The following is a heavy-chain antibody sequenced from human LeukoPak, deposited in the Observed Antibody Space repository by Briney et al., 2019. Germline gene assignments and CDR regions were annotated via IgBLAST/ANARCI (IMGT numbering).Heavy chain of an antibody. CDR3: ARDLSHPRGFDP. CDR2: ISSSSSYI. Sequence: KAGGSLRLSCAASGFTFSSYSMNWVRQAPGKGLEWVSSISSSSSYIYYADSVKGRFTISRDNAKNSLYLQMNSLRAEDTAVYYCARDLSHPRGFDPWGQGTLVTVSS. J-gene: IGHJ5*02. CDR1: GFTFSSYS. V-gene: IGHV3-21*01.